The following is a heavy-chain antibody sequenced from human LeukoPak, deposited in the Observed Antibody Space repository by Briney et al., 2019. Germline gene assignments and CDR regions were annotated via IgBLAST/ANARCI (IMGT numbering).Heavy chain of an antibody. CDR1: GYTFTSYG. D-gene: IGHD3-10*01. CDR3: ARGGFGTTHGGFDY. J-gene: IGHJ4*02. CDR2: ISAYNGNT. Sequence: ASVKVSCKASGYTFTSYGISWVRQAPGQGLEWMGWISAYNGNTNYAQKFQGWVTMTRDTSISTAYMELSRLRSDDTAVYYCARGGFGTTHGGFDYWGQGTLVTVSS. V-gene: IGHV1-18*01.